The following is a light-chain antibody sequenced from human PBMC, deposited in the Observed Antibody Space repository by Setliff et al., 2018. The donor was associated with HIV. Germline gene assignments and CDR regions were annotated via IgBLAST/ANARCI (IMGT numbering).Light chain of an antibody. CDR2: DVN. J-gene: IGLJ1*01. V-gene: IGLV2-14*01. CDR1: SSDVGGYNF. Sequence: QSALTQPASVSGSPGQSITISCTGTSSDVGGYNFVSWYQQHPDKAPKLMIYDVNKRPSGVSNRFSGSKSGNTASLTISGLQAEDEADYYCNSYTSSSTDVFGTGTKVTVL. CDR3: NSYTSSSTDV.